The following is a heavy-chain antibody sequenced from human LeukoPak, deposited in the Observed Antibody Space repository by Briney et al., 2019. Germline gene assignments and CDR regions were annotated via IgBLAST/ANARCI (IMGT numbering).Heavy chain of an antibody. Sequence: GGSLRLSCAASGFTFIDYSMNWVRQAPGKGLEWISYVGISSGNTKYADSVKGRYTISGDSAKNSVFLQMNSLRVEDTAVYYCARDHRYAFDNWGQGTLVTVSS. D-gene: IGHD5-12*01. CDR3: ARDHRYAFDN. V-gene: IGHV3-48*04. J-gene: IGHJ4*02. CDR1: GFTFIDYS. CDR2: VGISSGNT.